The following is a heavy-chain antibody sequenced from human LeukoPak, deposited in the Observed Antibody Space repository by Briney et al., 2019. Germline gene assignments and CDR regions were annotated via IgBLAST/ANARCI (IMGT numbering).Heavy chain of an antibody. J-gene: IGHJ4*02. CDR1: GFTFSSYG. CDR3: ARDPVLGYFDY. Sequence: GGSLRLSCAASGFTFSSYGMNWVRQAPGKGLEWVSYISSSGSNIYYADSVKGRFTISRDNAKNSLYLQMNSLRAEDTAVYYCARDPVLGYFDYWGQGTLVTVSS. V-gene: IGHV3-48*03. CDR2: ISSSGSNI.